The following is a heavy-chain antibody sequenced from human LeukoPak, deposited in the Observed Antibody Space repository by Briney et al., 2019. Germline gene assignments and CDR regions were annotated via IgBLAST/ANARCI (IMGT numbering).Heavy chain of an antibody. CDR3: ARDRGLRPYYFDY. Sequence: SETLSLTCAVYGASFSGSYWSWIRQPPGKGLEWIGDINHSGTTNYNPSLKSRVTMSVDTSKNQFSLKLTSVTAADTAVYYCARDRGLRPYYFDYWGQGTLVTVSS. J-gene: IGHJ4*02. CDR1: GASFSGSY. D-gene: IGHD5-12*01. CDR2: INHSGTT. V-gene: IGHV4-34*01.